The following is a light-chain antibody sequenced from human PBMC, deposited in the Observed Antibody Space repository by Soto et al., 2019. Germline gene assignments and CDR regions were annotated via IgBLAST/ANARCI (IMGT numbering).Light chain of an antibody. Sequence: EIVMTQSPATLSVSPGERATLSCRVSQSVSSNLAWYQQKPGQAPRLLIYGASTRATGIPARFSGSGSGTEFKLTISSLQSEDFAVYYCQQYNNWPGTFGQGTKVEIK. J-gene: IGKJ1*01. V-gene: IGKV3-15*01. CDR2: GAS. CDR3: QQYNNWPGT. CDR1: QSVSSN.